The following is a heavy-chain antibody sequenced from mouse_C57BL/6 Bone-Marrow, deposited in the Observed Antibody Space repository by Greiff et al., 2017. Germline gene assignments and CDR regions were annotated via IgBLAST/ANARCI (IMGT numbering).Heavy chain of an antibody. CDR1: GFTFSDAW. Sequence: EVKLQESGGGLVQPGGSMKLSCAASGFTFSDAWMDWVRQSPEKGLEWVAEIRNKANNHATYYAESVKGRFTISRDDSKSSVYLQMNSLRAEDTGIYYCTRWLITSSLGFDVWGTGTTVTVSS. CDR3: TRWLITSSLGFDV. CDR2: IRNKANNHAT. J-gene: IGHJ1*03. V-gene: IGHV6-6*01. D-gene: IGHD1-1*01.